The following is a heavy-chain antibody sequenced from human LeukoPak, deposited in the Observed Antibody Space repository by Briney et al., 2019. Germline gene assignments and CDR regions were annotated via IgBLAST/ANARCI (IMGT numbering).Heavy chain of an antibody. CDR3: ARDYDGLDV. Sequence: SQTLSLTCTVSGGSISSGDYYWTWIRQPPGKGLEWMGYIYYSVTTYYNPSLKSRVTISVDTSKNQFTLKLSSVTAADTAVYYCARDYDGLDVWGQGTTVTVS. V-gene: IGHV4-30-4*01. CDR1: GGSISSGDYY. J-gene: IGHJ6*02. CDR2: IYYSVTT.